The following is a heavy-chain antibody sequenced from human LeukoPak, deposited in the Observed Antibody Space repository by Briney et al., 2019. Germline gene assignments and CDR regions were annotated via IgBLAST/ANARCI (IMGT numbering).Heavy chain of an antibody. CDR1: GFTFSSYS. CDR3: AKHLGLVIYYYYYMDV. V-gene: IGHV3-21*04. CDR2: ISSSSSYI. D-gene: IGHD3-9*01. J-gene: IGHJ6*03. Sequence: GGSLRLSCAASGFTFSSYSMNWVRQAPGKGLEWVSSISSSSSYIYYADLVKGRFTISRDNSKNTLYLQMNSLRAEDTAVYYCAKHLGLVIYYYYYMDVWGKGTTVTVSS.